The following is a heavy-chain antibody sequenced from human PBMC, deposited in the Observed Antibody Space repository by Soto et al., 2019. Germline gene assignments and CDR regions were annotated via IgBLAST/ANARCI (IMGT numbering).Heavy chain of an antibody. Sequence: SVKVSCKASGGTFSSFAISWVRQAPGQGLEWMGGIIPIFGTANYAQKFQGRVTITADKSTSTAYMELSSLRSEDTAVYYCARAVAAAGTGKSYGMDVWGQGTTVTVSS. J-gene: IGHJ6*02. CDR1: GGTFSSFA. CDR3: ARAVAAAGTGKSYGMDV. D-gene: IGHD6-13*01. V-gene: IGHV1-69*06. CDR2: IIPIFGTA.